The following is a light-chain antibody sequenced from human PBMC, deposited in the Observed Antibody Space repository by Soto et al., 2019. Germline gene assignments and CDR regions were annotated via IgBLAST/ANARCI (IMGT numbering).Light chain of an antibody. CDR3: QQYYSYPRT. J-gene: IGKJ1*01. CDR2: AAS. Sequence: DMQMTQSPSSLSASVGDRVTITCQASQDISNRLNWYQQRSGRAPKLLIYAASTLQSGVPSRFSGSGSGTDFTLTISCLQSEDFATYYCQQYYSYPRTFGQGTKVDVK. V-gene: IGKV1-16*01. CDR1: QDISNR.